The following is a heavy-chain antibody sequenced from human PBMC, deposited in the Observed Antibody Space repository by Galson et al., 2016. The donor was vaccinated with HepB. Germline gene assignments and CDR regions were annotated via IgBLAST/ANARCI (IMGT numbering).Heavy chain of an antibody. CDR1: GFTFSSYA. D-gene: IGHD3-10*01. Sequence: SLRLSCAPSGFTFSSYAMSWVRRAPGKGLEWVSGISWNSGSIGYADSVKGRFTISRDNAKNSLYLQMNSLRAEDTALYYCAKDIQPYGSGSSPGHWGQGTLVTVSS. CDR2: ISWNSGSI. V-gene: IGHV3-9*01. J-gene: IGHJ4*02. CDR3: AKDIQPYGSGSSPGH.